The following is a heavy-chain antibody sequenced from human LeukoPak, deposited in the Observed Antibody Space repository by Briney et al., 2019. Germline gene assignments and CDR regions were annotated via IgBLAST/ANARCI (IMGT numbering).Heavy chain of an antibody. CDR3: VSLGYSSSSVRY. D-gene: IGHD6-6*01. Sequence: SVKGRFTISGDNSKNTLYLQMNSLRAEDTAVYFCVSLGYSSSSVRYWGQGTLVTVSS. J-gene: IGHJ4*02. V-gene: IGHV3-30*01.